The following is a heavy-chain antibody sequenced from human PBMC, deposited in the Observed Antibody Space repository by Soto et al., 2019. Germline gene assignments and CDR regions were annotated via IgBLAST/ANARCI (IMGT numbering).Heavy chain of an antibody. CDR1: GGSISSYY. CDR3: ARNPCSGGSCYWYDAFDI. D-gene: IGHD2-15*01. Sequence: ASGTLSLTCTVSGGSISSYYWGWIRAPPGEGLEWIGYIYYSGSTNYNPSLKSRVTISVDTSKNQFSLKLSSVTAADTAVYYCARNPCSGGSCYWYDAFDIWGQGTMVTVSS. CDR2: IYYSGST. J-gene: IGHJ3*02. V-gene: IGHV4-59*01.